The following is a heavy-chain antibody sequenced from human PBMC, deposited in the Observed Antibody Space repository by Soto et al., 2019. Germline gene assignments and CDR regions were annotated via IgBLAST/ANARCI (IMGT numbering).Heavy chain of an antibody. D-gene: IGHD3-10*01. CDR3: ARTPLGFGERYYYYGMDV. J-gene: IGHJ6*02. CDR2: IYYSGST. Sequence: QLQLQESGPGLVKPSETLSLTCTVSGGSISSSSYYWGWIRQPPGKGLEWIGSIYYSGSTYYNPSLKSRVTISVDTSKNQFSLKLSSVTAADTAVYYCARTPLGFGERYYYYGMDVWGQGTTVTVSS. V-gene: IGHV4-39*01. CDR1: GGSISSSSYY.